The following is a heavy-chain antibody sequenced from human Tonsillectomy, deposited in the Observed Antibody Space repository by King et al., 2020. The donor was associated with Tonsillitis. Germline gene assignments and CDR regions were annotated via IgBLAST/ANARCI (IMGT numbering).Heavy chain of an antibody. CDR1: GDSISSYY. J-gene: IGHJ2*01. CDR2: IYYSGRT. Sequence: QVQLQESGPGLVKPSETLSLTCTVSGDSISSYYWSWIRQPPGKGLEWIGYIYYSGRTDYNSSLKSRVTISVDTSKNQFSLKLSSVTAADTAVYYCARVLGVYWYFDLWGRGTLVTVSS. V-gene: IGHV4-59*01. D-gene: IGHD2/OR15-2a*01. CDR3: ARVLGVYWYFDL.